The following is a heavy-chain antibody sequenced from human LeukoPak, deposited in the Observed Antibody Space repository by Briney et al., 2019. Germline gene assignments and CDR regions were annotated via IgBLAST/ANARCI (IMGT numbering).Heavy chain of an antibody. Sequence: PGGSLRLSCAASGFTFSRTWMSWVRQAPGKGLEWVANINGDGTEEFRVDSVKGRFTISRDNSKNTLYLQMNSLRAEDTAVYYCAREPPPMVRGVIIEQNYYYYGMDVWGQGTTVTVSS. J-gene: IGHJ6*02. D-gene: IGHD3-10*01. V-gene: IGHV3-7*01. CDR3: AREPPPMVRGVIIEQNYYYYGMDV. CDR2: INGDGTEE. CDR1: GFTFSRTW.